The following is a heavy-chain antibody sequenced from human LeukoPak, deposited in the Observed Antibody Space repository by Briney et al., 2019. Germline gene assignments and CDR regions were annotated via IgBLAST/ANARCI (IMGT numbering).Heavy chain of an antibody. CDR1: GGSISSYY. J-gene: IGHJ4*02. D-gene: IGHD3-9*01. Sequence: SETLSLTCTVSGGSISSYYWSWIRQPPGKGLEWIGYSYYSGSTNYNPSLKSRVTISVDTSKNQFSLKLSSVTAADTAVYYCARAYDILTGGAIDYWGQGTLVTVSS. CDR3: ARAYDILTGGAIDY. V-gene: IGHV4-59*01. CDR2: SYYSGST.